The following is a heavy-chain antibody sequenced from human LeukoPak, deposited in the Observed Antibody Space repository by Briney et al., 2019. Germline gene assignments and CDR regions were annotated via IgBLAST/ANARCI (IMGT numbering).Heavy chain of an antibody. CDR2: IYYSGST. D-gene: IGHD4-17*01. V-gene: IGHV4-59*01. Sequence: SETLSLTCTVSGGSISSYYWSWIRQPPGKGLEWIGYIYYSGSTNYNPSLKSRVTISVDTSKNQFSLKLSSVTAADTAVYYCARARPAEHLDYDGNWFDPWGRGTLVTVSS. CDR1: GGSISSYY. J-gene: IGHJ5*02. CDR3: ARARPAEHLDYDGNWFDP.